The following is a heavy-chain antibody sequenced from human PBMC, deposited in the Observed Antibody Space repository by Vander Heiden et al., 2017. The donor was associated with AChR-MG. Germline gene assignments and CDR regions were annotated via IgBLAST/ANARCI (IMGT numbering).Heavy chain of an antibody. CDR2: ISAYNGNT. CDR3: ARDLGQWRGRWFDP. V-gene: IGHV1-18*01. Sequence: QVQLLDPPAEVTKPCASVKVSCKAPGYTFTSYGVSGVRQGPGHGIELMGWISAYNGNTKYAQNLQGRVTMTTDTSTSTAYMELRSLRADDTAVYYCARDLGQWRGRWFDPWGQGTLVTVSS. J-gene: IGHJ5*02. D-gene: IGHD6-19*01. CDR1: GYTFTSYG.